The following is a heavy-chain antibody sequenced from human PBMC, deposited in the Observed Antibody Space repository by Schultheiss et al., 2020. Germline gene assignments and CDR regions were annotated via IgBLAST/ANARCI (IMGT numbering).Heavy chain of an antibody. Sequence: GESMRLSCAASGFTFSSYGMHWVRQAPGKGLEWVAVISYDGSNKYYADSVKGRFTISRDNSKNTLYLQMNRLRAEDTAVYYCAREGLATYQLLWGTFDYWGQGTLVTVSS. CDR3: AREGLATYQLLWGTFDY. CDR2: ISYDGSNK. CDR1: GFTFSSYG. D-gene: IGHD2-2*01. J-gene: IGHJ4*02. V-gene: IGHV3-30*03.